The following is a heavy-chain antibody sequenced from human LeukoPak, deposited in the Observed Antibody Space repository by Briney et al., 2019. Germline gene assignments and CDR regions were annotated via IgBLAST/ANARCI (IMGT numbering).Heavy chain of an antibody. CDR3: ARDFYTVLDY. J-gene: IGHJ4*02. D-gene: IGHD2-2*02. CDR1: GFTFSDSY. Sequence: PGGSLRLSCAASGFTFSDSYMHWIRQAPGKGLEWIAYMSSSGNIIYYADSVKGRFTISRDNAHNSLYLEMNSRRTDDTAVYYCARDFYTVLDYWGQGPLVTVSS. CDR2: MSSSGNII. V-gene: IGHV3-11*01.